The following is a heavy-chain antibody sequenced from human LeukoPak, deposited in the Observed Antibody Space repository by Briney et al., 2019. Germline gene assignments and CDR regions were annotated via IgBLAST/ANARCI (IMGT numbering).Heavy chain of an antibody. J-gene: IGHJ4*02. Sequence: ASVKVSCKASGYTFTSYYMHWVRQAPGQGLEWMGIINPSGGSTSYAQKFQGRVTMTRDTSTSTVYMELSSLRAEDTAVYYCARVPIGELLGPFVDYWGQGTLVTVSS. D-gene: IGHD3-10*01. CDR2: INPSGGST. CDR3: ARVPIGELLGPFVDY. CDR1: GYTFTSYY. V-gene: IGHV1-46*01.